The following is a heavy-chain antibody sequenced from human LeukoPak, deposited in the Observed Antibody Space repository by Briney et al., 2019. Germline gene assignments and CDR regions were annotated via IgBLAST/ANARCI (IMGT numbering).Heavy chain of an antibody. CDR1: GYTFSSYF. CDR3: ARDVEMAKYYFDY. Sequence: ASVKVSCKASGYTFSSYFMHWVRQAPAQGLEWMGIINPRGGSTSYAQKFQGRVTMTRDTSTSTVYMELSSLRSEDTAVYYCARDVEMAKYYFDYWGQGTLVTVSS. D-gene: IGHD5-24*01. J-gene: IGHJ4*02. V-gene: IGHV1-46*01. CDR2: INPRGGST.